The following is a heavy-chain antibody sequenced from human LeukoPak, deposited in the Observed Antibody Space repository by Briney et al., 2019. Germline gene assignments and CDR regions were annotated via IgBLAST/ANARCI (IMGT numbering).Heavy chain of an antibody. CDR1: GGSVTSYF. CDR2: IYYSGST. CDR3: ARVGGVPLGALDI. J-gene: IGHJ3*02. D-gene: IGHD3-16*01. V-gene: IGHV4-59*02. Sequence: PSETLSLTCTVSGGSVTSYFWSGIRQPPGRGLEWIGYIYYSGSTSYNPSLKSRVTLSVDTSKNQFSLKLNSVTAADTAVYYCARVGGVPLGALDIWAQRTMVTVSS.